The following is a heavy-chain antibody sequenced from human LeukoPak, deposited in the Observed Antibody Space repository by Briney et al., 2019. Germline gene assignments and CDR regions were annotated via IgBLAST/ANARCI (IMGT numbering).Heavy chain of an antibody. V-gene: IGHV4-34*01. CDR1: GGSFSGYY. CDR2: INHSGST. CDR3: ARENRNGMDV. Sequence: SETLSLTCAVYGGSFSGYYWSWIRQPPGKGLEWIGEINHSGSTNYNPSLKSRVTISVDTSKNQFSLKLSSVTAADTAVYYCARENRNGMDVWGQGTTVTVSS. J-gene: IGHJ6*02.